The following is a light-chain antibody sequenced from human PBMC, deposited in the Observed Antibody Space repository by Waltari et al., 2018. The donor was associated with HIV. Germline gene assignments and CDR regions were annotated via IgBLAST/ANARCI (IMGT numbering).Light chain of an antibody. CDR2: GAS. V-gene: IGKV3-20*01. CDR3: HQYGGTPRT. CDR1: QTVTSSH. Sequence: EIVFTQSPGTLSLSPGERATLFCRASQTVTSSHLAWYQQRPGQAPRLLIYGASTRATGIPDRFSGSGSGTDFTLTVNRLEPEDFAVYYCHQYGGTPRTFGQGTKLEIK. J-gene: IGKJ2*01.